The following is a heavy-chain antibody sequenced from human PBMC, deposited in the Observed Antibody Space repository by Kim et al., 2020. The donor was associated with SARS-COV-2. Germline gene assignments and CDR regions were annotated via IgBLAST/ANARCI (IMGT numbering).Heavy chain of an antibody. CDR3: VRGGAREKVPGHFDY. V-gene: IGHV1-69*13. J-gene: IGHJ4*02. CDR2: IIPIFGTA. Sequence: SVKVSCKASGGTFSSYAISWVRQAPGQGLEWMGGIIPIFGTANYAQKFQGRVTITADESTSTAYMELSSLRSEDTAVYYCVRGGAREKVPGHFDYWGQGALVTVSS. CDR1: GGTFSSYA.